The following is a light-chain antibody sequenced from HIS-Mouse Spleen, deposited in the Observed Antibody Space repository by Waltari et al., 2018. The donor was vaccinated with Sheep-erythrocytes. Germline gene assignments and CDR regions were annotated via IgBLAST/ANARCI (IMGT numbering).Light chain of an antibody. CDR2: AAS. CDR3: QQANSFPIT. V-gene: IGKV1-12*01. Sequence: DIQMTQSPSSVSASVGDRVTITGRASQGISSWVAWYQQKPGKAPKLLFYAASSLQSGVPSRFSGSGSGTDFTLTISSLQPEDFATYYCQQANSFPITFGQGTRLEIK. J-gene: IGKJ5*01. CDR1: QGISSW.